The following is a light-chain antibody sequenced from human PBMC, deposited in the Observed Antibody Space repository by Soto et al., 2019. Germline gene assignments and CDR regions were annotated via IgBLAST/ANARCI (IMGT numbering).Light chain of an antibody. CDR1: QSVSSSY. Sequence: EIGLTPSPGTPSLTTGEKGTLSCRASQSVSSSYLAWYQQRPGQAPRPLISGASSRATGIPDRFSGSGSGTEFTLTIIRLEPEDFAVYYCQQYGILWTFGQGTKVDIK. CDR3: QQYGILWT. V-gene: IGKV3-20*01. J-gene: IGKJ1*01. CDR2: GAS.